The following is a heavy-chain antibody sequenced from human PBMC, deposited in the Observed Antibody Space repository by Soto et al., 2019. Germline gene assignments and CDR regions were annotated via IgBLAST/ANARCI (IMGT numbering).Heavy chain of an antibody. CDR2: IYPGDSDT. V-gene: IGHV5-51*01. CDR3: ARPEYYYDSSGYSLGAFDI. J-gene: IGHJ3*02. CDR1: GYGFTSYW. D-gene: IGHD3-22*01. Sequence: PGESLKISCKGSGYGFTSYWIGWVRQMPGKGLEWMGIIYPGDSDTRYSPSFQGQVTISADKSISTAYLQWSSLKASDTAMYYCARPEYYYDSSGYSLGAFDIWGQGTMVTVSS.